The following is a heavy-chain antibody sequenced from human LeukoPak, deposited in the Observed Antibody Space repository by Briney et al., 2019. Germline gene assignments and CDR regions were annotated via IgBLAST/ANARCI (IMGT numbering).Heavy chain of an antibody. D-gene: IGHD1-14*01. CDR1: GGSISTYY. Sequence: SETLSLTCTVSGGSISTYYWSWVRQPAGKGLEWIGRIYTSGGTNYNPSLKSRVTMSVDTSKSQFSLKLSSVTAADTALYYCARGGVTDPFDFWGQGTLVTVSS. CDR3: ARGGVTDPFDF. CDR2: IYTSGGT. V-gene: IGHV4-4*07. J-gene: IGHJ4*02.